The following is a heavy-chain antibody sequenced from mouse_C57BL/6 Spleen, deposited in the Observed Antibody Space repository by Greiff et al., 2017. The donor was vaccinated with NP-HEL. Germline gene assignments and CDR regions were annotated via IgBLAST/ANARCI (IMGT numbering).Heavy chain of an antibody. Sequence: QVQLQQPGAELVRPGSSVKLSCKASGYTFTSYWMHWVKQRPIQGLEWIGNIDPSDSETHYNQKFKDKATLTVDKSSSTAYMQLSSLTSEDSAVYYCARHYGSSSYWYFDVWGTGTTVTVSS. V-gene: IGHV1-52*01. CDR1: GYTFTSYW. D-gene: IGHD1-1*01. J-gene: IGHJ1*03. CDR3: ARHYGSSSYWYFDV. CDR2: IDPSDSET.